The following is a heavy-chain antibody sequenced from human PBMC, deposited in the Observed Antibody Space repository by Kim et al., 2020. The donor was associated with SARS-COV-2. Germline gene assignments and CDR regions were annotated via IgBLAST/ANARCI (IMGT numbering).Heavy chain of an antibody. D-gene: IGHD6-13*01. J-gene: IGHJ4*02. Sequence: GGSLRLSCAASGLTFNNYAMSWVRQAPGKGLEWVSTTSGSGASTDYADSVKGRFTISRDKSTNTLYLQMSSLRAEATAGYYCAKSGNYIAAAGFDYWGQG. CDR1: GLTFNNYA. CDR2: TSGSGAST. V-gene: IGHV3-23*01. CDR3: AKSGNYIAAAGFDY.